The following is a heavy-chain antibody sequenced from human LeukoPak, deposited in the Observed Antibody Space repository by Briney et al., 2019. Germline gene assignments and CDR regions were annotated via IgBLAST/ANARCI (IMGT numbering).Heavy chain of an antibody. J-gene: IGHJ4*02. V-gene: IGHV3-30-3*01. CDR1: GFTFSSYA. Sequence: PGGSLRLSCAASGFTFSSYAMHLVRQAPGKGLEWVAVISYDGSNKYYADSVKGRFTISRDNSKNTLYLQMNSLRAEDTAVYYCARDPEAVAGCYFDYWGQGTLVTVSS. CDR3: ARDPEAVAGCYFDY. CDR2: ISYDGSNK. D-gene: IGHD6-19*01.